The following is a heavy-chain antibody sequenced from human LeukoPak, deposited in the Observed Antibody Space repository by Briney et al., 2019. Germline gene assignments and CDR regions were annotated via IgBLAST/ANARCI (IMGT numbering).Heavy chain of an antibody. J-gene: IGHJ6*02. D-gene: IGHD2-15*01. CDR1: GYTFTNYG. V-gene: IGHV1-18*01. CDR2: ISPYNDNT. Sequence: ASVKVSCKASGYTFTNYGINWVRQAPGQGLEWMAWISPYNDNTIYAQDLKGRVSLTTDTSTSTAYMELRSLRSADTAVYYCARKDGGRDGMDVWGQGTTVTVSS. CDR3: ARKDGGRDGMDV.